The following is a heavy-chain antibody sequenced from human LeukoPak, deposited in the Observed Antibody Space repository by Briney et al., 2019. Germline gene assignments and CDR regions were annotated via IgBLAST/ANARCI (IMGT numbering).Heavy chain of an antibody. D-gene: IGHD3-22*01. V-gene: IGHV3-7*01. CDR1: GFTFSSYW. CDR3: ARDLWYYDSSGFDY. CDR2: MKQDGSEK. J-gene: IGHJ4*02. Sequence: PGGSLRLSCAASGFTFSSYWMSWVRQAPGKGLEWVANMKQDGSEKYYVDSVKGRFTISRDNAKNSLYLQMNSLRAEDTAVYYCARDLWYYDSSGFDYWGQGTLVTVSS.